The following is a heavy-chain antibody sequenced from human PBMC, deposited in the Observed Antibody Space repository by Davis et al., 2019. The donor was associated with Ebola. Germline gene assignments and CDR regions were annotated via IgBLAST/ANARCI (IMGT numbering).Heavy chain of an antibody. CDR1: GFTFSSYG. D-gene: IGHD2-15*01. J-gene: IGHJ5*02. CDR3: ARDQGYCSGGSCYYKWFDP. V-gene: IGHV3-33*01. CDR2: IWYDGSNK. Sequence: GESLKISCAASGFTFSSYGMYWVRQAPGKGLEWVAVIWYDGSNKYYADSVKGRFTISRDNSKNTLYLQMNSLRAEDTAVYYCARDQGYCSGGSCYYKWFDPWGQGTLVTVSS.